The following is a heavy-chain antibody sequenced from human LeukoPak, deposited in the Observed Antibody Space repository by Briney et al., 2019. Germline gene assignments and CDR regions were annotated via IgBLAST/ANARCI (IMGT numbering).Heavy chain of an antibody. Sequence: GRSLRLSCAASEFTFSTYWMHWVRQAPGKGLVWVSRINSDGSSTNYADSVKGRFTISRDNAKNTLYLQMNSLSTEDTAVYYCASGYSSDYGGNVYWGRGTLVTVSS. CDR2: INSDGSST. D-gene: IGHD4-23*01. J-gene: IGHJ4*02. CDR3: ASGYSSDYGGNVY. V-gene: IGHV3-74*01. CDR1: EFTFSTYW.